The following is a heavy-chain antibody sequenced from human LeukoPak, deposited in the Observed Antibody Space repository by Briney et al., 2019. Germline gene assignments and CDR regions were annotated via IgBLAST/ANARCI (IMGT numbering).Heavy chain of an antibody. CDR1: GGTFSSYA. CDR3: ATFRRGFDY. J-gene: IGHJ4*02. V-gene: IGHV1-69*04. Sequence: SVKVSCKASGGTFSSYAISWVRQAPGQGLEWMGRFIPILGIANYAQKFQGRVTITADKSTSTAYMELSSLRSEDTAVYYCATFRRGFDYWGQGTLVTVSS. CDR2: FIPILGIA.